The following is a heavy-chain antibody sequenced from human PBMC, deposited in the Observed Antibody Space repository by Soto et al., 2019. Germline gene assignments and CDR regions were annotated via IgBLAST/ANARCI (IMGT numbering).Heavy chain of an antibody. CDR3: ARGERGIAVAVISYYFDY. V-gene: IGHV1-46*01. D-gene: IGHD6-19*01. J-gene: IGHJ4*02. Sequence: AASVKVSCKASGYTFTRYYMYWVRQAPGQGLEWMGIINPSGGSTSYAQKFQGRVTMTRDTSTSTVYMELSSLRSEDTAVYYCARGERGIAVAVISYYFDYWGQGTLVTVSS. CDR2: INPSGGST. CDR1: GYTFTRYY.